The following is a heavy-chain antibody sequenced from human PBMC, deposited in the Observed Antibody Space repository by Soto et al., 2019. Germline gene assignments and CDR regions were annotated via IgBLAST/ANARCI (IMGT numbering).Heavy chain of an antibody. J-gene: IGHJ4*02. CDR3: ARIRNGDAPHFDY. CDR1: GFSLSTRKMC. CDR2: IDWDDDK. Sequence: ESGPKLGNPKQSLTKTCTLCGFSLSTRKMCVSWIRQPPGKALEWLARIDWDDDKYYSTSLKTRLTISKDTSKNQVVLTMTNMDPVDTATYYCARIRNGDAPHFDYWGQGTPVTVSS. D-gene: IGHD2-2*01. V-gene: IGHV2-70*11.